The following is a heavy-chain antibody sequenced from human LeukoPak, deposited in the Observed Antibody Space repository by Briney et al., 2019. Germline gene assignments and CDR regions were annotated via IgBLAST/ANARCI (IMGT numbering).Heavy chain of an antibody. CDR1: GYTFTSYG. D-gene: IGHD2-2*01. V-gene: IGHV1-18*01. Sequence: GASVKVSCKASGYTFTSYGISWVRQAPGQGLEWMGWISAYNGNTNYAQKLQGRVTMTTDTSTSTAYMELRSLRSEDTAVYYCARLVVPAAHRDYYGMDVWGQGTTVTVSS. J-gene: IGHJ6*02. CDR3: ARLVVPAAHRDYYGMDV. CDR2: ISAYNGNT.